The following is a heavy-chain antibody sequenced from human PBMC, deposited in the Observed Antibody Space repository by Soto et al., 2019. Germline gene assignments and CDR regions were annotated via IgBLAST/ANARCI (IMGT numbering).Heavy chain of an antibody. Sequence: LPLTYTVSGVSINKSNYYGGWIRQPPRKGLEWIASIYYSGSTCYNASLKSRVTISVDTSKNQFSLKLNSVTAADTAVYYCARHAGDFGGANCNSAYCYYGLDVWRQVTMVT. CDR3: ARHAGDFGGANCNSAYCYYGLDV. V-gene: IGHV4-39*01. D-gene: IGHD2-15*01. CDR2: IYYSGST. J-gene: IGHJ6*02. CDR1: GVSINKSNYY.